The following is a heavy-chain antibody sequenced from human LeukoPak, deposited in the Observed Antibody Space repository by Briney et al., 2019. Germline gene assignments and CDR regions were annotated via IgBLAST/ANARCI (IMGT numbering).Heavy chain of an antibody. Sequence: SETLSLTCAVYGGSFSDYFWSWIRQPPGKGLEWIGSIYYSGSTYYNPSLKSRVTISVDTSKNQFSLKLSSVTAADTAVYYCARDYYDSSGYPYYYYGMDVWGQGTTVTVSS. CDR3: ARDYYDSSGYPYYYYGMDV. J-gene: IGHJ6*02. V-gene: IGHV4-34*09. CDR1: GGSFSDYF. D-gene: IGHD3-22*01. CDR2: IYYSGST.